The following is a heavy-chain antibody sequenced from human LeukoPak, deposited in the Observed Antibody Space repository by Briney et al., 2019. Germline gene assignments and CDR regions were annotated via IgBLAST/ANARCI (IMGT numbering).Heavy chain of an antibody. CDR2: IHNSGST. CDR1: GGSFSSYY. J-gene: IGHJ3*02. V-gene: IGHV4-59*01. CDR3: VRDWEGFNFDI. D-gene: IGHD1-26*01. Sequence: SETLSLTCAVYGGSFSSYYWSWIRQPPGEGLEWIAYIHNSGSTNYNPSLKSRATIAVDTSKNQFSLKLSSVTAADTAMYYCVRDWEGFNFDIWGQGTVVTVSS.